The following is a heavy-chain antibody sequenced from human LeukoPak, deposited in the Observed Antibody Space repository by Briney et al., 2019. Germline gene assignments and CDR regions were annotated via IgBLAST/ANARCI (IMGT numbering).Heavy chain of an antibody. J-gene: IGHJ4*02. CDR2: IYYSGST. CDR3: ARVKDSGYDFDY. D-gene: IGHD5-12*01. Sequence: SSETLSLTCTVSGGSNSSYYWSWIRQPPGKGLEWIGYIYYSGSTNYNPSLKSRVTISVDTSKNQFSLKLSSVTAADTAVYYCARVKDSGYDFDYWGQGTLVTVSS. CDR1: GGSNSSYY. V-gene: IGHV4-59*01.